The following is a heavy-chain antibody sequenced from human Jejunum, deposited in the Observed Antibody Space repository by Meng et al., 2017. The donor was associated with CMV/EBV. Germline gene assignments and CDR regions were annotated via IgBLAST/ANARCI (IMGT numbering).Heavy chain of an antibody. V-gene: IGHV3-23*01. Sequence: SGFTFRIYSRNGVRQAPGKGLEWVSVISGNGVGTYYAASVKGRFTISRDNSKNTLYLQMNSLRAGDTAVYYCARDSGSYSLNYFDPWGQGTLVTVSS. CDR3: ARDSGSYSLNYFDP. D-gene: IGHD1-26*01. J-gene: IGHJ5*02. CDR2: ISGNGVGT. CDR1: GFTFRIYS.